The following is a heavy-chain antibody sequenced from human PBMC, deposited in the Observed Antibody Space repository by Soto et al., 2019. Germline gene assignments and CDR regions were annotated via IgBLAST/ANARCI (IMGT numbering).Heavy chain of an antibody. J-gene: IGHJ4*02. V-gene: IGHV5-51*01. CDR1: GYSFTSYW. CDR2: IYPGDSDT. D-gene: IGHD1-20*01. Sequence: PGESLKISCKGSGYSFTSYWIGGVRKMPGKGREWMGIIYPGDSDTRYSPSFQGQVTIAADKSTSTAYLQWSSLKASDTAMYYCARLWGITGTHSDYWGQGTLVTVSS. CDR3: ARLWGITGTHSDY.